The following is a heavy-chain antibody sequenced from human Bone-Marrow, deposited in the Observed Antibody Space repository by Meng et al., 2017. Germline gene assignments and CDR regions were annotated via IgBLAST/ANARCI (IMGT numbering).Heavy chain of an antibody. J-gene: IGHJ5*02. CDR2: INTGNGNT. CDR1: GYTFTNFA. V-gene: IGHV1-3*04. CDR3: ARDFTSGSSGDP. D-gene: IGHD6-19*01. Sequence: QVQLVQSGAEVKKPGASVKVSCKASGYTFTNFAVHWVRQAPGQRLEWMGWINTGNGNTKYSQNFQGRVTITRDTSANIAYMELTSLRSEDTAVYYCARDFTSGSSGDPWGQGTLVTVSS.